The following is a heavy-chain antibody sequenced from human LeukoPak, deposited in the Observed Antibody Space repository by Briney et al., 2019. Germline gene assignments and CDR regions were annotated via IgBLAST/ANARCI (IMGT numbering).Heavy chain of an antibody. V-gene: IGHV3-30*18. CDR3: AKEMAAAGLNYYYGMDV. CDR1: GFTFSSYG. Sequence: GRSLRLSCAASGFTFSSYGMHWVRQAPGKGLEWVAVISYDGSNKYYADSVKGRFTISRDNSKNTLYLQMNSLRAEDTAVYYCAKEMAAAGLNYYYGMDVWGQGTTVTVSS. D-gene: IGHD6-13*01. CDR2: ISYDGSNK. J-gene: IGHJ6*02.